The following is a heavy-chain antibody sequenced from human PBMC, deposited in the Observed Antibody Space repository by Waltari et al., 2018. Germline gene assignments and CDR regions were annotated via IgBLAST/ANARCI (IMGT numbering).Heavy chain of an antibody. Sequence: QVQLVQSGPEVKKPGSSVKVSCKASGGTFSSYAISWVRQAPGQGLAWMGGIIPIFGTANYAQKFQGRVTITADESTSTAYMELSSLRSEDTAVYYCASGEEVVVVAATPYFQHWGQGTLVTVSS. D-gene: IGHD2-15*01. CDR2: IIPIFGTA. J-gene: IGHJ1*01. V-gene: IGHV1-69*01. CDR3: ASGEEVVVVAATPYFQH. CDR1: GGTFSSYA.